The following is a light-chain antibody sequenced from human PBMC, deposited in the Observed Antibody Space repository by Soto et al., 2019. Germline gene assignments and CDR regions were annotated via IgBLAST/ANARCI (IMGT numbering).Light chain of an antibody. V-gene: IGKV1-39*01. CDR3: QQSYSVPRT. CDR2: ASS. Sequence: DVQMTQSPSSLSASVGDRVTITCRASQNIAGYLNWYQQKPGTAPKLLIYASSRLQSGVPSRFSGSGSVTDVTLAISSLQPEYFATYYCQQSYSVPRTFGGGTKVE. J-gene: IGKJ4*01. CDR1: QNIAGY.